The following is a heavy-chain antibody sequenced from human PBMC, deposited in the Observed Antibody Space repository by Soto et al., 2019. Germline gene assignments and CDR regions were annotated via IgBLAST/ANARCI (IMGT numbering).Heavy chain of an antibody. D-gene: IGHD6-19*01. V-gene: IGHV5-51*01. Sequence: PGESLKISCQGSGYRFTSYWIGWVRQMPGKGLEWMGIIYPGDSDTRYSPSFQGQVTISADKSISTAYLQWSSLKASDTAMYYCARQSWGAVTAGRGDYWGQGTLVTVSS. CDR3: ARQSWGAVTAGRGDY. CDR2: IYPGDSDT. CDR1: GYRFTSYW. J-gene: IGHJ4*02.